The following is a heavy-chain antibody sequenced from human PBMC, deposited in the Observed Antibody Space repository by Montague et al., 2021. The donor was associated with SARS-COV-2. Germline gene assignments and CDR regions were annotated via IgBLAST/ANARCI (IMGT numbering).Heavy chain of an antibody. J-gene: IGHJ6*02. CDR3: ARRTYDILTGYDYGMDV. D-gene: IGHD3-9*01. CDR1: GFSLTTSRVG. V-gene: IGHV2-5*02. Sequence: PALVKPTQTLTLTCTFSGFSLTTSRVGVGWIRQPPGKPLEWLALIYWDDDKRYSPSLKSRLTITKDTSKNQVVLTMTNMDPVDTATYYCARRTYDILTGYDYGMDVWGQGTTVTVSS. CDR2: IYWDDDK.